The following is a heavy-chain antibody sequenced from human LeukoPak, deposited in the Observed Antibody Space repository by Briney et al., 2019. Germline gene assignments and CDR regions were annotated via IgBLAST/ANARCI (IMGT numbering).Heavy chain of an antibody. D-gene: IGHD3-10*01. CDR2: IYPGDSDT. J-gene: IGHJ3*02. Sequence: GESLEISCKGSGYSFTNYWIGWVRQMPGKGLELMGIIYPGDSDTRYSPSFQGQVTISADKSISTAYLQWSSLKASDTAMYYCARHEGSGSYYDAFDIWGQGTMVTVSS. V-gene: IGHV5-51*01. CDR3: ARHEGSGSYYDAFDI. CDR1: GYSFTNYW.